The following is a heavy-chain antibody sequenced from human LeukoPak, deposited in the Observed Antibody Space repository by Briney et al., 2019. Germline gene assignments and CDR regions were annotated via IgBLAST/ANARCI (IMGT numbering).Heavy chain of an antibody. CDR1: GFSYIDHY. Sequence: GGSLRLSCAASGFSYIDHYMSWIRQAPGRGLSCVSYISGRSNAIYYADSVKGRFTISRDNAKNSLYLQINSLRAEDTAVYYCTTSLSTLGSFDYWGQGTLVTVSS. CDR3: TTSLSTLGSFDY. V-gene: IGHV3-11*04. CDR2: ISGRSNAI. D-gene: IGHD2/OR15-2a*01. J-gene: IGHJ4*02.